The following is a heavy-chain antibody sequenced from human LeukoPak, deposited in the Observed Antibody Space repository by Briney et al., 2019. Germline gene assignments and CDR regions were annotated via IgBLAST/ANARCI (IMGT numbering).Heavy chain of an antibody. CDR1: GVSVNSSQYY. J-gene: IGHJ4*02. V-gene: IGHV4-39*01. Sequence: SETLSLTCAVSGVSVNSSQYYWGWIRQPPGKGLEWIGTMYYSGSTYYNPSLKSRLTISVDTSKNQFFLNLISVTAADTAVYFCARQREQYVDFWGQGSLATVSS. CDR3: ARQREQYVDF. CDR2: MYYSGST. D-gene: IGHD1-26*01.